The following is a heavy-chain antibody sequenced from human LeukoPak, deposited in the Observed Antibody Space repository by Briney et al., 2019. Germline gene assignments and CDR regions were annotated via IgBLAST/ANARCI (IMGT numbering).Heavy chain of an antibody. CDR1: GGSFRGYY. CDR3: ARERGYYDFWSGYYDGYYYMDV. Sequence: PSETLSLTCAVSGGSFRGYYWSWIRQAPGQGLEWIGEINHSGSTNSNPSLKSRFTISVDTSKNQFSLKLNSMTAADTAVYYCARERGYYDFWSGYYDGYYYMDVWGKGTTVTVSS. V-gene: IGHV4-34*01. J-gene: IGHJ6*03. D-gene: IGHD3-3*01. CDR2: INHSGST.